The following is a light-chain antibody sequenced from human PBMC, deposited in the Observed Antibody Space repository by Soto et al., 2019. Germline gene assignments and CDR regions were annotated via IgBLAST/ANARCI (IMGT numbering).Light chain of an antibody. Sequence: DIQMTQSPSSLSASVGDRVTITCQASQDISNYLNWYQQKPGKAPKLLIYDASNLETGVPSRFSGSGSGTDFTVTIRCLQPEDIATYYCQQYDNLPLTFGGGTKVEIK. CDR1: QDISNY. V-gene: IGKV1-33*01. CDR2: DAS. CDR3: QQYDNLPLT. J-gene: IGKJ4*01.